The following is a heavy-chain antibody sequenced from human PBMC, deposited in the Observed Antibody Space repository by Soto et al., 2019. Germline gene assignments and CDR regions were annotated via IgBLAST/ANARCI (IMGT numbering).Heavy chain of an antibody. Sequence: QVQLVDSGGGVVQPGRSLRLSCAASGFIFRDYGMHWVRQPPGKGLEWVATIKYDGSQQYYADSVKGRFTISRDNSKNTLFLQMNSLTTDDTAVYYCASDASLQLLRSYFDSWGQGTLVTVSS. CDR2: IKYDGSQQ. J-gene: IGHJ4*02. D-gene: IGHD4-17*01. V-gene: IGHV3-33*01. CDR1: GFIFRDYG. CDR3: ASDASLQLLRSYFDS.